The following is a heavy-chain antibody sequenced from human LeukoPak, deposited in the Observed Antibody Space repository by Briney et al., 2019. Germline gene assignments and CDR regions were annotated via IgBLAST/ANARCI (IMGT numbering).Heavy chain of an antibody. CDR3: AVVWANGVPDYFDY. Sequence: GSLRLSCAASGFAFSTYTMHWVRQAPGKGPEWVAVISYGETHKYYGDAVGGRFTISRDNSKNMLYLQMNSLRADDSAIYYCAVVWANGVPDYFDYGGKGTWVPVSS. CDR1: GFAFSTYT. J-gene: IGHJ4*02. V-gene: IGHV3-30*04. CDR2: ISYGETHK. D-gene: IGHD2-8*01.